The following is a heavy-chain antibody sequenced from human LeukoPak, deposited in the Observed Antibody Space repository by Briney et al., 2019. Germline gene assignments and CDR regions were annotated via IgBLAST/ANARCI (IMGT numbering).Heavy chain of an antibody. V-gene: IGHV1-18*01. D-gene: IGHD3-22*01. Sequence: GASVKVSCKASGYTFTSYGISWVRQAPGQGLEWMGWISTYSGNTDSAQKLQGRVTMTTDTPTSTAYMELRSLRSDDTAVYYCGRDHVDSPESAFDIWGQGTMVTVSS. J-gene: IGHJ3*02. CDR2: ISTYSGNT. CDR1: GYTFTSYG. CDR3: GRDHVDSPESAFDI.